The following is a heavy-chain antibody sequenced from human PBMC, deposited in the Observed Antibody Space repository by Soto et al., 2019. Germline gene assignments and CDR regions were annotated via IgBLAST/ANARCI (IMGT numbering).Heavy chain of an antibody. Sequence: KPSETLSLTCAVSGYSISSGYYWGWIRQPPGKGLEWIGSIYHSGSTYYNPSLKSRVTISVDTSKNQFSLKLSSVTAADTAVYYCAREAVQNWFDPWGQGTLVTVSS. V-gene: IGHV4-38-2*02. CDR1: GYSISSGYY. CDR2: IYHSGST. J-gene: IGHJ5*02. CDR3: AREAVQNWFDP. D-gene: IGHD1-1*01.